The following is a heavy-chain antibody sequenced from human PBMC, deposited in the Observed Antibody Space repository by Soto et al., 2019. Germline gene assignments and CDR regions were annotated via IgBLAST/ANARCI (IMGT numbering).Heavy chain of an antibody. CDR1: GGSISSSSYY. J-gene: IGHJ2*01. D-gene: IGHD6-6*01. V-gene: IGHV4-39*01. Sequence: SATLSLTCTVSGGSISSSSYYWGWIRQPPGKGLEWIGSIYYSGSTYYNPSLKSRVTISVDTSKNRFSLKLSSVTAADTAVYYCARRYSSSSGWYFDLWGRGTLVTVSS. CDR3: ARRYSSSSGWYFDL. CDR2: IYYSGST.